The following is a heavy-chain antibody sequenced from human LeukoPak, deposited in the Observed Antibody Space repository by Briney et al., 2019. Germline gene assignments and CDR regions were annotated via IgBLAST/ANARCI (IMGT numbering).Heavy chain of an antibody. Sequence: ASVKVSCKASGYTFTGYYMHWVRQAPGQGLEWMGWINPNSGGTNYAQKFQGRVTMTRDTSISTAYMELSRLRSDDTAVYYCARNFYFDSSGYYHYWGQGALVTVSS. CDR3: ARNFYFDSSGYYHY. D-gene: IGHD3-22*01. CDR2: INPNSGGT. J-gene: IGHJ4*02. V-gene: IGHV1-2*02. CDR1: GYTFTGYY.